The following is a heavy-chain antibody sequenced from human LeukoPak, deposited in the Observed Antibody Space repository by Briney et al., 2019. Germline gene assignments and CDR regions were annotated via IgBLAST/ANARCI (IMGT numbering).Heavy chain of an antibody. CDR3: ARAHSSSWYMDY. D-gene: IGHD6-13*01. V-gene: IGHV4-59*01. CDR2: IYYSGST. Sequence: SETLSLTCTVSGGSISGYYWSWIRQPPGKGLEWIGYIYYSGSTNYNPSLKSRVTISVDTSENQLSLKLSSVTAADTAVYYCARAHSSSWYMDYWGQGTLVTVSS. CDR1: GGSISGYY. J-gene: IGHJ4*02.